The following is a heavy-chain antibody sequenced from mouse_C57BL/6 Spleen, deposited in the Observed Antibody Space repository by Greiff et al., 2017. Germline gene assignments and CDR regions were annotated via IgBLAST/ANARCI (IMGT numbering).Heavy chain of an antibody. CDR1: GYTFTSYT. CDR3: AREGELGRYFDV. CDR2: INPSSGYT. Sequence: QVQLQQSGAELARPGASVKMSCKASGYTFTSYTMHWVKQRPGQGLEWIGYINPSSGYTKYNQKFKDKATLTADKSSSTAYMQLSSLTSEDSAGYYCAREGELGRYFDVWGTGTTVTVSS. V-gene: IGHV1-4*01. D-gene: IGHD4-1*01. J-gene: IGHJ1*03.